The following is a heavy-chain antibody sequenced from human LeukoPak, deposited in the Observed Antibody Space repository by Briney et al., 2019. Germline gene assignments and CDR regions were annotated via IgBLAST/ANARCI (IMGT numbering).Heavy chain of an antibody. CDR2: INHRGSP. J-gene: IGHJ4*02. D-gene: IGHD3-3*01. Sequence: SETLSLTCAVYGGSFSGYYWSWIRQAPGKGLEWIGEINHRGSPKYNPSLKSRATISEHTSKNQFSLKLSSVTAADTAVYYCARRDFWSGYYNYWGQGTLVTVSS. CDR1: GGSFSGYY. V-gene: IGHV4-34*01. CDR3: ARRDFWSGYYNY.